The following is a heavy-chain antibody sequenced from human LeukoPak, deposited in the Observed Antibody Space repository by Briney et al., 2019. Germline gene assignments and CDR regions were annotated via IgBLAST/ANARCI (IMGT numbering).Heavy chain of an antibody. J-gene: IGHJ6*01. Sequence: GGSLRLSCAASGFTFSSYAMHWVRQAPGKGLEWVAVISYDGSNKYYADSVKGRFTISRDNSKNTLYLQMNSLRAEDTAVYYCERERVVVIPNYYYGMDVWGQGTTVTVSS. V-gene: IGHV3-30-3*01. D-gene: IGHD3-22*01. CDR2: ISYDGSNK. CDR1: GFTFSSYA. CDR3: ERERVVVIPNYYYGMDV.